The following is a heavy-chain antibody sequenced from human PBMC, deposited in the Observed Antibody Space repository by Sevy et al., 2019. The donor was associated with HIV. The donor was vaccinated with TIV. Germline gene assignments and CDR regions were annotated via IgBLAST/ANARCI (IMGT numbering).Heavy chain of an antibody. CDR3: ARDRDCTSTSCYHWFDP. J-gene: IGHJ5*02. Sequence: GGSLRLSCSASGFTFSDYYMAWIRQAPGKGLEWLAYTRGSSPYVKYADSVKGRFTISRDNAKNSLFLQMDNLRVEDTAIYYCARDRDCTSTSCYHWFDPWGQGTLVTVSS. D-gene: IGHD2-8*01. V-gene: IGHV3-11*06. CDR2: TRGSSPYV. CDR1: GFTFSDYY.